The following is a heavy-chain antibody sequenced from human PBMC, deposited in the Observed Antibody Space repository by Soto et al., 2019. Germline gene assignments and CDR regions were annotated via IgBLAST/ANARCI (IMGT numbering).Heavy chain of an antibody. J-gene: IGHJ6*02. D-gene: IGHD6-13*01. CDR2: ISNDRSNK. Sequence: GGSLRLSCAASGFSFRSYGMHWVRQAPGKGLEWVAVISNDRSNKYYADSVKGRFTISRDTSKNTLYLQMNSLRAEDTAVYYCAKDYSTWCMDVWGQGTTVTVSS. CDR1: GFSFRSYG. V-gene: IGHV3-30*18. CDR3: AKDYSTWCMDV.